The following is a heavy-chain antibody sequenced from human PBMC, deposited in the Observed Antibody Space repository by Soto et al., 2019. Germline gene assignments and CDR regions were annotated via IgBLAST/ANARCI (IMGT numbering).Heavy chain of an antibody. J-gene: IGHJ4*02. V-gene: IGHV3-21*01. Sequence: EVQLVESGGGLVKPGGSLRLSCAASGFTFSSYSMNWVRQAPGKGLEWVSSISSSSSYIYYADSVKGRFTISRDNAKNSLYLQMNRLRAEDTAVYYSARDGRRDGYNDYFDYWGQGTLVTVSS. CDR1: GFTFSSYS. CDR3: ARDGRRDGYNDYFDY. D-gene: IGHD5-12*01. CDR2: ISSSSSYI.